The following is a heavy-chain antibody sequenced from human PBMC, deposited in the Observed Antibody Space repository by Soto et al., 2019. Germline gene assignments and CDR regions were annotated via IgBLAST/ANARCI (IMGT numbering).Heavy chain of an antibody. D-gene: IGHD6-13*01. J-gene: IGHJ4*02. CDR1: GGSISTSNW. Sequence: PSETLSLTCAVSGGSISTSNWWSWVRQPPGKGLEWIGEVYHSGSTNYNPSFKSRVTMSVDTSKNQFSLKLNSVSAADTALYYCSRYRLYSSNWYEIDYWGQGTLVTVSS. CDR2: VYHSGST. V-gene: IGHV4-4*02. CDR3: SRYRLYSSNWYEIDY.